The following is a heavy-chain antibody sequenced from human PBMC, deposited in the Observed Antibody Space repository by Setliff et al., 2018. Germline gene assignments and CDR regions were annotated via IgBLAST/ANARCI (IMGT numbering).Heavy chain of an antibody. V-gene: IGHV3-33*08. CDR3: ARTCSGSGCYAGLES. CDR1: GFTFSTYR. CDR2: IWDDGANK. J-gene: IGHJ4*02. D-gene: IGHD2-15*01. Sequence: GSLRLSCAASGFTFSTYRMHWVRQAPGKGLEWVAVIWDDGANKYHADSVKGRFTISRDNSKNTLYLQMNSLRPEDTAVYYCARTCSGSGCYAGLESWGQGTPVTVSS.